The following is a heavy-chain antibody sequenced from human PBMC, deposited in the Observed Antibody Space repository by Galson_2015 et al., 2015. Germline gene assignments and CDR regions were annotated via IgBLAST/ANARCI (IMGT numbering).Heavy chain of an antibody. CDR1: GFTFSSYA. J-gene: IGHJ4*02. D-gene: IGHD4-23*01. CDR2: ISGSGGST. V-gene: IGHV3-23*01. CDR3: ARDPVTEVGFDY. Sequence: SLRLSCAASGFTFSSYAMSWVRQAPGKGLEWVSAISGSGGSTYYADSVKGRFTISRDNSKNTLYLQMNSLRAEDTAVYYCARDPVTEVGFDYWGQGTLVTVSS.